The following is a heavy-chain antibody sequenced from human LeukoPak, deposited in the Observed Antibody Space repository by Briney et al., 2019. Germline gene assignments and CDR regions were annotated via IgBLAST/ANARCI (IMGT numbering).Heavy chain of an antibody. V-gene: IGHV4-4*09. D-gene: IGHD2-21*01. CDR2: IFTRGWT. J-gene: IGHJ5*02. Sequence: SETLSLTCTVSGGSISSYYWSGVRQSPGKGLEWFGYIFTRGWTDYNPSLKSRVTMSVDTSKIQLSMELRFLTAADTAVYYCATSHDVKTAPYDPWGQGTLVTVSS. CDR1: GGSISSYY. CDR3: ATSHDVKTAPYDP.